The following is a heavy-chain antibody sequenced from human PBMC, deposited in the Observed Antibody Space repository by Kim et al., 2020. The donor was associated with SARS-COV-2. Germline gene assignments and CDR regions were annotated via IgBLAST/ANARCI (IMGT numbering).Heavy chain of an antibody. Sequence: STDYNPSLKSRVTISVDTSKNQFSLKLSSVTAADTAVYYCARFPSGYFDYWGQGTLVTVSS. J-gene: IGHJ4*02. D-gene: IGHD6-25*01. CDR3: ARFPSGYFDY. CDR2: ST. V-gene: IGHV4-31*02.